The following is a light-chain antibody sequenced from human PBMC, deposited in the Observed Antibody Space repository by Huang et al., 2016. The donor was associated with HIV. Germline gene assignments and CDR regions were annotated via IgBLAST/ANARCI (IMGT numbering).Light chain of an antibody. J-gene: IGKJ2*01. CDR2: GAS. CDR1: QSISSN. CDR3: QQYDQWPPGYT. Sequence: EIVMTQSPATLFVSPGERATLSCRASQSISSNLAWYQQKPGQAPRVLIYGASTRASGVPARFIGAGSGTEFTLTISSLQSEDLAVYYCQQYDQWPPGYTFGQGTKL. V-gene: IGKV3-15*01.